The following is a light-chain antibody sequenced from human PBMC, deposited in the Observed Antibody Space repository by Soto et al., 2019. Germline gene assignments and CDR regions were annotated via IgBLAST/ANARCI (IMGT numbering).Light chain of an antibody. Sequence: DIQMTQSPSTLSASVGDTVTVTCRASESIDNWLAWYQQKPGKAPKRLIYAASSLQSGVPSRFSGSGSGTEFTLTISSLQPEDFATYYCLQHNSYPLTFGQGTKVDIK. CDR3: LQHNSYPLT. J-gene: IGKJ1*01. CDR2: AAS. CDR1: ESIDNW. V-gene: IGKV1-17*01.